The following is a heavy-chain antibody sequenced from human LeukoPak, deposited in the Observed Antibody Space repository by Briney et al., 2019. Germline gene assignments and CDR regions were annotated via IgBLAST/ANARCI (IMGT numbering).Heavy chain of an antibody. CDR3: ARVAAPRRAFDP. J-gene: IGHJ5*02. V-gene: IGHV4-31*03. CDR2: IYYSGST. Sequence: SGTLSLTCTVSGGSISSGGYYWSWIRQHPGKGLEWIGYIYYSGSTYYNPSLKSRVTISVDTSKNQFSLKLSSVTAADTAVYYCARVAAPRRAFDPWGQGTLVTVSS. CDR1: GGSISSGGYY. D-gene: IGHD6-13*01.